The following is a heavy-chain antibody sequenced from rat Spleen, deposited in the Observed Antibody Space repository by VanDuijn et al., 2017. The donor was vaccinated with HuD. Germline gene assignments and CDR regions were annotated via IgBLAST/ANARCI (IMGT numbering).Heavy chain of an antibody. CDR3: TRQGIRGTEH. J-gene: IGHJ2*01. V-gene: IGHV2-30*01. D-gene: IGHD4-3*01. CDR2: IWTGGST. Sequence: QVQLMESGPGLVQPSQTLSLTCTVSGFSLTSYNVHWVRQPTGKGLEWMGVIWTGGSTDYNSALKSRLSISRDTSKNQVFLKMKSLHAEETAIYFCTRQGIRGTEHWGQGVMVTVSS. CDR1: GFSLTSYN.